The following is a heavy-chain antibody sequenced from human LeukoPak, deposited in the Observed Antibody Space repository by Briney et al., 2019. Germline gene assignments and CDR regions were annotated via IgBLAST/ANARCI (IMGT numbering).Heavy chain of an antibody. D-gene: IGHD5-24*01. CDR3: ASSDGYPYIDAFDI. J-gene: IGHJ3*02. CDR1: GDSISSYS. Sequence: SETLSLTCTVSGDSISSYSWNWIRQPPGKGLEWIGSTYYSGSADYIPSLRSRVTISVDTSKNQLSLKLSSVTAADTAVYYCASSDGYPYIDAFDIWGQGTMVTVSS. V-gene: IGHV4-59*01. CDR2: TYYSGSA.